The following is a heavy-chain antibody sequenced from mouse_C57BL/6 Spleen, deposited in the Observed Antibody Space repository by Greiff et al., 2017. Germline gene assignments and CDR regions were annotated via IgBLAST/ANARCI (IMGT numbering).Heavy chain of an antibody. V-gene: IGHV1-52*01. CDR1: GYTFTSYW. CDR2: IDPSDSET. J-gene: IGHJ2*01. Sequence: QVQLQQPGAELVRPGSSVKLSCKASGYTFTSYWMHWVKQRPIQGLEWIGNIDPSDSETHYNQKFKDKATLTVDKSSSTDYMQLSSLTSEDSAVYYCARSGYENDVDYWGQGTTRTVSS. CDR3: ARSGYENDVDY. D-gene: IGHD1-2*01.